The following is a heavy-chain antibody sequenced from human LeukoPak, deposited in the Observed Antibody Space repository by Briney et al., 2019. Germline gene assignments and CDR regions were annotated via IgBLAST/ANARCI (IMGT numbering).Heavy chain of an antibody. Sequence: ASVKVSCKVSGYTLTELSMHWVRQAPGKGLEWMGGFDPEDGETIYAQKFQGRVTMTEDTSTDTAYMELSSLRSEDTAVYYCATNPPLKGTGNWFDPWGQGTLVTVSS. D-gene: IGHD1-14*01. CDR1: GYTLTELS. V-gene: IGHV1-24*01. CDR2: FDPEDGET. J-gene: IGHJ5*02. CDR3: ATNPPLKGTGNWFDP.